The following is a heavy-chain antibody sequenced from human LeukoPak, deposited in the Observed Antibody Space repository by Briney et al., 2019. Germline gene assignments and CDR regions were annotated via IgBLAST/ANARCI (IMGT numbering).Heavy chain of an antibody. CDR3: AGVGYYYYGMDV. V-gene: IGHV1-8*01. J-gene: IGHJ6*02. Sequence: GASVKVSCKASGYTFTSYDIHWVRQATGQGLEWMGWMNPNSGNTGYAQKFQGRVTMTRNTSISTAYMELSSLRSEDTAVYYCAGVGYYYYGMDVWGQGTTVTVSS. CDR1: GYTFTSYD. CDR2: MNPNSGNT. D-gene: IGHD3-10*01.